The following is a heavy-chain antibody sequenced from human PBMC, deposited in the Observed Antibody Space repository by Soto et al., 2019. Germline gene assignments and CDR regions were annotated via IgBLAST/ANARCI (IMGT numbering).Heavy chain of an antibody. CDR3: ASPHTYYYGSGSV. J-gene: IGHJ4*02. V-gene: IGHV4-39*01. D-gene: IGHD3-10*01. CDR2: IYYNRST. Sequence: PSETLSLTCTISGASMTSSSYFWGFVRQPPGLGLEWIGTIYYNRSTNYSTSLKSRVAISVDTSKNQFSLKLRSVTAADTAVYYCASPHTYYYGSGSVWGQGTLVTVSS. CDR1: GASMTSSSYF.